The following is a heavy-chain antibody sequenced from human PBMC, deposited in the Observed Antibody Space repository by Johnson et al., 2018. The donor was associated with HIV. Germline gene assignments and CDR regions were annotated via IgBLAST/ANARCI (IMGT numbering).Heavy chain of an antibody. V-gene: IGHV3-66*02. CDR1: GITVNTNY. J-gene: IGHJ3*02. CDR2: IFSVGNT. D-gene: IGHD5-24*01. Sequence: VQLVESGGGLVQSGGSLRLSCAASGITVNTNYMRWVRRAPGNGLEWVSVIFSVGNTYYADSVKGRITISRDISKHMLYLHMNSLRPEDTAVYYCARDGRDLATRGGFDIWGPGTVVTVSS. CDR3: ARDGRDLATRGGFDI.